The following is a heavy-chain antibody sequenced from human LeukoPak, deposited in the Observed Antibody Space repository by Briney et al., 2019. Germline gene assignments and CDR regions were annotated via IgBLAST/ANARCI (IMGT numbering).Heavy chain of an antibody. CDR3: ARGGYHAYYLDY. D-gene: IGHD5-18*01. CDR1: GFTFSTYT. J-gene: IGHJ4*02. Sequence: GGSLRLSCAASGFTFSTYTMNWVRQAPGKGLEWVSSISSSSTYIYYADSVKGRFTISRDNAKNSLFLQMNSLKAEDTAVYYCARGGYHAYYLDYWGQGSLVTVSS. V-gene: IGHV3-21*01. CDR2: ISSSSTYI.